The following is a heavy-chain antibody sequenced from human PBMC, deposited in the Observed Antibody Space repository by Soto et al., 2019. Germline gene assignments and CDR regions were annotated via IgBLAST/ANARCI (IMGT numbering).Heavy chain of an antibody. D-gene: IGHD3-10*01. CDR3: ASALWFGDEPPPGYYYCGMDV. CDR1: GGTFSSYA. J-gene: IGHJ6*02. CDR2: IIPIFGTA. V-gene: IGHV1-69*12. Sequence: QVQLVQSGAEVKKPGSSVKVSCKASGGTFSSYAISWVRQAPGQGLEWMGGIIPIFGTANYAQKFQGRVTITADESTSTDYLGLSSLRPGDTAVYCCASALWFGDEPPPGYYYCGMDVWGQGTTVTVSS.